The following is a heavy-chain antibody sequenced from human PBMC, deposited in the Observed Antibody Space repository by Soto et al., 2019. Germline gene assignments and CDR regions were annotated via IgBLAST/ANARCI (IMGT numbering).Heavy chain of an antibody. CDR1: GGSFSGYY. D-gene: IGHD2-21*02. CDR3: ARASYCGGDCYHPFDY. CDR2: INHSGST. J-gene: IGHJ4*02. Sequence: QVQLQQWGAGLLKPSETLSLTCAVYGGSFSGYYWSWIRQPPGKGLEWIGEINHSGSTNYNPSLKSRVTISVDTSKTQFSLKLSSVTAADTAVYYCARASYCGGDCYHPFDYWGQGTLVTVSS. V-gene: IGHV4-34*01.